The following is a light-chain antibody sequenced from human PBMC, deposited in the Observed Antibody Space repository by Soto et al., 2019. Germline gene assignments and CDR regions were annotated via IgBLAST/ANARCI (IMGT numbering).Light chain of an antibody. Sequence: DIQMTQSPSTLSASVGDRVTITCRASQSISSWLAWYQQKPGKAPKLLIYKSSSLESGVPSRFSGSGSGTGFTLPISRRQPEDFATYYCQHYNRYSWTFGQGPKVEIK. CDR1: QSISSW. CDR2: KSS. V-gene: IGKV1-5*03. CDR3: QHYNRYSWT. J-gene: IGKJ1*01.